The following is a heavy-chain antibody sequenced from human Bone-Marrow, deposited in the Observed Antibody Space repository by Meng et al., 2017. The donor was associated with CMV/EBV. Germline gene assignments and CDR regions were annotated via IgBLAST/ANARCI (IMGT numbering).Heavy chain of an antibody. Sequence: GGSLRLSCAASGFTFDDYAMHWVRQAPGKGLEWVAFIRYDGSNKYYADSVKGRFTISRDNSKNTLYLQMNSLRAEDTAVYYCASIVGAAGYYFRVPHDYWGQGTLVTVSS. CDR1: GFTFDDYA. CDR3: ASIVGAAGYYFRVPHDY. J-gene: IGHJ4*02. V-gene: IGHV3-30*02. D-gene: IGHD1-26*01. CDR2: IRYDGSNK.